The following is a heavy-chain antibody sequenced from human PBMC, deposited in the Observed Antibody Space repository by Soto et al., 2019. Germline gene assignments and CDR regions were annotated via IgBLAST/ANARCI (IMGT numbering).Heavy chain of an antibody. CDR3: ARERWLWFGELLRYGKGMDV. J-gene: IGHJ6*02. CDR1: GYTFTSYG. Sequence: ASVKVSCKASGYTFTSYGISWVRQAPGQGLEWMGWISAYNGNTNYAQKLQGRVTMTTDTSTNTAYMELRSLRSDDTAVYYCARERWLWFGELLRYGKGMDVWGQGTTVTVSS. V-gene: IGHV1-18*01. D-gene: IGHD3-10*01. CDR2: ISAYNGNT.